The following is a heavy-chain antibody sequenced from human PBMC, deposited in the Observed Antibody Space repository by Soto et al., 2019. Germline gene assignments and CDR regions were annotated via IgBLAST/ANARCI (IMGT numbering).Heavy chain of an antibody. V-gene: IGHV3-53*01. D-gene: IGHD6-13*01. J-gene: IGHJ4*02. CDR3: ARDPPGIAASGSYK. CDR1: GFTVSNNY. CDR2: IDSSGGT. Sequence: DVQLEESGGGMIQPGGSLRLSCAVSGFTVSNNYMTWVRQAPGKGLEWVSLIDSSGGTKYADSVRGRFTISRDTSRNSLYIHMNRLKLQDTAVYYCARDPPGIAASGSYKWGQVTLVTVSS.